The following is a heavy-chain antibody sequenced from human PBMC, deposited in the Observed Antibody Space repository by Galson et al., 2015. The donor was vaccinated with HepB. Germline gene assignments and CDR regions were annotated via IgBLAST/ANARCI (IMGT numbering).Heavy chain of an antibody. J-gene: IGHJ4*02. Sequence: LSLTCAVYGGSFSGYYWSWIRQPPGKGLEWIGEINHSGSTNYNPSLKSRVTISVDTSKNQFSLKLSPVTAADTAVYYCARRGVTMVRGVIRYWGQGTLVTVSS. D-gene: IGHD3-10*01. CDR1: GGSFSGYY. CDR3: ARRGVTMVRGVIRY. CDR2: INHSGST. V-gene: IGHV4-34*01.